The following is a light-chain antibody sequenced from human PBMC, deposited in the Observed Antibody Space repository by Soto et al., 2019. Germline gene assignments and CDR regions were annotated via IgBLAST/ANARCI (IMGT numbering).Light chain of an antibody. CDR2: EVT. CDR1: SSDVGGYNS. J-gene: IGLJ1*01. CDR3: CSFTTSTTYV. V-gene: IGLV2-14*01. Sequence: QSALTQPASVSGSPGQSITISCTGTSSDVGGYNSVSWYQQHPGKAPKLIIYEVTHRPSGVSNRFSGSQSANTASLTISGLQAEDEADYYCCSFTTSTTYVFGTGTKXXVL.